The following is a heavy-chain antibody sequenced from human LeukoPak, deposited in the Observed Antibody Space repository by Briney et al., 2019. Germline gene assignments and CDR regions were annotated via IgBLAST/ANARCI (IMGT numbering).Heavy chain of an antibody. CDR3: ARDRFSGSYPLDY. CDR2: ISSSGTTI. V-gene: IGHV3-11*01. J-gene: IGHJ4*02. D-gene: IGHD1-26*01. Sequence: GGSLRLSCAASGFIFNDYYMTWIRQAPGKGLEWVSYISSSGTTIYYADSVKGRFTISRGNAKNSLYLQMNSLRAEDTAVYYCARDRFSGSYPLDYWGQGTLVTVSS. CDR1: GFIFNDYY.